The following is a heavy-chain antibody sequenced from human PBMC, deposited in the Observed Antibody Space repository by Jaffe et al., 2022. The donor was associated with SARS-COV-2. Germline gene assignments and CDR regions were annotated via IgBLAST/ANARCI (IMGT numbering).Heavy chain of an antibody. CDR1: GFTFSNAW. CDR2: IKSKTDGGTT. CDR3: TTALVEGGRYYYYYMDV. V-gene: IGHV3-15*01. D-gene: IGHD3-16*01. J-gene: IGHJ6*03. Sequence: EVQLVESGGGLVKPGGSLRLSCAASGFTFSNAWMSWVRQAPGKGLEWVGRIKSKTDGGTTDYAAPVKGRFTISRDDSKNTLYLQMNSLKTEDTAVYYCTTALVEGGRYYYYYMDVWGKGTTVTVSS.